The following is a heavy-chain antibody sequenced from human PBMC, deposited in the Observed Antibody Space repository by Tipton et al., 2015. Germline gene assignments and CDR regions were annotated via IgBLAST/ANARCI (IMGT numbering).Heavy chain of an antibody. CDR2: IQYSGGT. Sequence: LRLSCSVSSDSISKYYWSWIRQPPGKELEWIGYIQYSGGTNYNPSLKSRVTISVDTSKNQFSLTLTSVNTADTAFYYCAGAAYPYNCFVPWGQAPLVTVSS. J-gene: IGHJ5*02. V-gene: IGHV4-59*01. D-gene: IGHD2-21*01. CDR1: SDSISKYY. CDR3: AGAAYPYNCFVP.